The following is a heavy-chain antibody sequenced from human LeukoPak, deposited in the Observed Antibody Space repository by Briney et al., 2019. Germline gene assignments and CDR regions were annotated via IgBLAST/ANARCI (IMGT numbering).Heavy chain of an antibody. D-gene: IGHD4-17*01. J-gene: IGHJ4*02. CDR1: GFVFSSYA. Sequence: GGSLRLSCAASGFVFSSYAMSWVRQAPGKGLECVSTLSDSGGKTYYADSVKGRFTISRDNSKNTLYLQMNSLRAEDTAVYYCAKVGLRLGGDYWGQGTLVTVSS. CDR3: AKVGLRLGGDY. CDR2: LSDSGGKT. V-gene: IGHV3-23*01.